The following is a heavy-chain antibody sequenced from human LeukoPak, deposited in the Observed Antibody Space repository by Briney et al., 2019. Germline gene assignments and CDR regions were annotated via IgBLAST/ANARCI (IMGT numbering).Heavy chain of an antibody. J-gene: IGHJ6*03. Sequence: PGGSLRLSCAASGFTFSSYAMSWVRQAPGKGLEWVSIIDYTGGSTHYTDSVKGRFTISRDNSKNTLYLQMNSLRAEDTAVYYCAKEDYYYYMDVWGKGTTVTVSS. V-gene: IGHV3-23*01. CDR3: AKEDYYYYMDV. CDR2: IDYTGGST. CDR1: GFTFSSYA.